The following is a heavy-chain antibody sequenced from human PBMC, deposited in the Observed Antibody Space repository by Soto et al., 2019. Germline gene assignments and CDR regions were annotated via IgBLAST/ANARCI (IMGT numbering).Heavy chain of an antibody. CDR3: ARVVRYCSGGSCYYYYYGMDV. J-gene: IGHJ6*02. CDR1: GGSISSGGYY. D-gene: IGHD2-15*01. V-gene: IGHV4-31*03. Sequence: SETLSLTCTVSGGSISSGGYYWSWIRQHPGKGLEWIGYIYYSGSTYYNPSLKSRVTISVDTSKNQFSLKLSSVTAADTAVYYCARVVRYCSGGSCYYYYYGMDVWGQGTTVTVSS. CDR2: IYYSGST.